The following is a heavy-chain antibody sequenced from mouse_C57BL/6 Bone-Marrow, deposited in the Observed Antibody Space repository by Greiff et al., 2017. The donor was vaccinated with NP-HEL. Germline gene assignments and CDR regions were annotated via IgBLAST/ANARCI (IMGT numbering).Heavy chain of an antibody. D-gene: IGHD2-1*01. CDR1: GYTFTSYW. Sequence: QVQLQQPGAELVMPGASVKLSCKASGYTFTSYWMHWVKQRPGQGLEWIGEIDPSDSYTNYNQKFKGKSTLTVDKSSSTAYMQLSRLTSEDTAVYYGARRTMVTTGVYYFDYWGQGTTLTVSS. CDR2: IDPSDSYT. J-gene: IGHJ2*01. V-gene: IGHV1-69*01. CDR3: ARRTMVTTGVYYFDY.